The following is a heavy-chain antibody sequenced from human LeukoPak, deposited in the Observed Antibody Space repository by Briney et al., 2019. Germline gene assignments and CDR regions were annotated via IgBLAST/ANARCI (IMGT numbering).Heavy chain of an antibody. Sequence: GESLQISCKGSGSSFTSYWIGWVRPMPGKGLEWMGIIYPGDSDTRYSPSFQGQVTISADKSISTAYLQWSSLKASDTAMYYCAIKWELYAFDIWGQGTMVTVSS. V-gene: IGHV5-51*01. J-gene: IGHJ3*02. D-gene: IGHD1-26*01. CDR3: AIKWELYAFDI. CDR2: IYPGDSDT. CDR1: GSSFTSYW.